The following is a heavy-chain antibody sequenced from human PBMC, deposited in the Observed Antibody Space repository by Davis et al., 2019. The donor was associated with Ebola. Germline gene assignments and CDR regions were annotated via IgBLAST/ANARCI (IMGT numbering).Heavy chain of an antibody. CDR1: GFTFSSYA. Sequence: GESLKISCAASGFTFSSYAMSWVRQAPGKGLEWVSVIYSGGSTYYADFVKGRFTISRDNSKNTLYLQMNSLRAEDTAVYYCAYGDYGDVAAARAFDYWGQGTLVTVSS. D-gene: IGHD4-17*01. J-gene: IGHJ4*02. CDR2: IYSGGST. CDR3: AYGDYGDVAAARAFDY. V-gene: IGHV3-66*01.